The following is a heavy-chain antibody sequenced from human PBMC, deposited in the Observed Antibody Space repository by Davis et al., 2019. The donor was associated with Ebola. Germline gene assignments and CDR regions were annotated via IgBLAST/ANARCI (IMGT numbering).Heavy chain of an antibody. Sequence: GESLKISCKGSGYSFTSYGISWVRQAPGQGLEWMGWISAYNGNTNYAQKLQGRVTMTTDTSTSTAYMELRSLRSDNTAVYYCARDPVVTPFDHWGQGTLVTVSS. CDR3: ARDPVVTPFDH. CDR2: ISAYNGNT. D-gene: IGHD4-23*01. J-gene: IGHJ4*02. CDR1: GYSFTSYG. V-gene: IGHV1-18*01.